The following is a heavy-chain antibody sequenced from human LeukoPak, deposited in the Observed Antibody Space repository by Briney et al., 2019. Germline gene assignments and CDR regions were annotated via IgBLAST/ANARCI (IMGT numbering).Heavy chain of an antibody. J-gene: IGHJ4*02. V-gene: IGHV1-2*02. D-gene: IGHD3-16*01. CDR1: GYTFTGYY. CDR3: ARDWGPRVPEDFDY. Sequence: ASVKVSCKASGYTFTGYYMHWVRQAPGQGLEWMGWINPNSGGTNYAQKFQGRVTMTRDTSISTAYMELGRLRSDDTAVYYCARDWGPRVPEDFDYWGQGTLVTVSS. CDR2: INPNSGGT.